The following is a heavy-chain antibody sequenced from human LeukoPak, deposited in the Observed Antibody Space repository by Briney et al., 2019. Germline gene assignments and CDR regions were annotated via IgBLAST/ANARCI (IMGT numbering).Heavy chain of an antibody. V-gene: IGHV3-23*01. J-gene: IGHJ3*02. CDR1: GFTFSSYA. Sequence: GGSLRLSCAASGFTFSSYAMSWVRQAPGKGLEWVSAISGSGGSTYYADSVKGRFTISRDNSKNTLYLQMNSLRAEDTAVYYCARESSSNYDSREDAFDIWGQGTMVTVSS. D-gene: IGHD3-22*01. CDR3: ARESSSNYDSREDAFDI. CDR2: ISGSGGST.